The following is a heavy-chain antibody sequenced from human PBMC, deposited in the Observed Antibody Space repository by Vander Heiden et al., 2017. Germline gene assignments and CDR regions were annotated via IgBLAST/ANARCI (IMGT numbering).Heavy chain of an antibody. CDR2: ISSSSSTI. CDR3: ARDPSGGDAFDI. J-gene: IGHJ3*02. Sequence: EVQRVESGGGLVQPGGLLILSCAASGFTFSSYSMNWVRQAPGKGLEWVSYISSSSSTIYYADSVKGRFTISRDNAKNSLYLQMNSLRAEDTAVYYCARDPSGGDAFDIWGQGTMVTVSS. V-gene: IGHV3-48*01. CDR1: GFTFSSYS. D-gene: IGHD1-26*01.